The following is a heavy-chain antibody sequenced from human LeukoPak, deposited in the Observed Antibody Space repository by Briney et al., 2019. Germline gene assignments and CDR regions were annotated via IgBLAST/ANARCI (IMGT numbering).Heavy chain of an antibody. J-gene: IGHJ4*02. CDR3: ARGYYFDSSAYYEGGPDY. CDR2: ISFDGSNQ. V-gene: IGHV3-30*01. Sequence: GRSLRPSCAASGFTFENYAMHWVRQAPGKGLEWVAVISFDGSNQYYADSVKGRFTISRDNSKNTVSLQMNTLRVEDTAVYYSARGYYFDSSAYYEGGPDYWGQGTLVTVSS. CDR1: GFTFENYA. D-gene: IGHD3-22*01.